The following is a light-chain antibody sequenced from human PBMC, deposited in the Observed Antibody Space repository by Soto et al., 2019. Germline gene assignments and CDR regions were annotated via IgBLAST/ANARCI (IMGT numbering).Light chain of an antibody. Sequence: QLTQSPSSLSASVGDRVTITCQASRGISSYLAWYQQKPGKAPKLLVYSASTLQSGVPSRFSGSGSGPDFTLTISSLQPEDSATYFCQQLNSYPQTFGQGTRLEMK. CDR1: RGISSY. J-gene: IGKJ5*01. V-gene: IGKV1-9*01. CDR2: SAS. CDR3: QQLNSYPQT.